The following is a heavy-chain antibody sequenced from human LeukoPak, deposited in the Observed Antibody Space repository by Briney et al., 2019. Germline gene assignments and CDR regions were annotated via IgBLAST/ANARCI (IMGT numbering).Heavy chain of an antibody. J-gene: IGHJ4*02. D-gene: IGHD3-10*01. V-gene: IGHV3-74*01. CDR2: INDDGRTT. CDR1: GFTFSSYW. CDR3: TRGREGNYGLFDS. Sequence: QAGGSLRLSCATSGFTFSSYWMHWVRHAPGKGLVWVSRINDDGRTTNYADSVKGRFTISRDNAKNTVYLQMSSLRAEDTAVYYCTRGREGNYGLFDSWGQGTLVTLSS.